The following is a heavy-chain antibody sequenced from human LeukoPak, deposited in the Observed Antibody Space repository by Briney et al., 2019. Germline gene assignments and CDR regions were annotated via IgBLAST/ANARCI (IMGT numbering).Heavy chain of an antibody. D-gene: IGHD6-6*01. CDR3: ARNDYSSSSYFY. V-gene: IGHV3-48*03. Sequence: PGGSLRLSCGASGFTFSSYEMNWVRQAPGKGLEWISYISSGGSAIYYADSVKGRFTISRDNAKNSLYLQMNSLRAKDTAVYYCARNDYSSSSYFYWGQGTLVTVSS. CDR2: ISSGGSAI. J-gene: IGHJ4*02. CDR1: GFTFSSYE.